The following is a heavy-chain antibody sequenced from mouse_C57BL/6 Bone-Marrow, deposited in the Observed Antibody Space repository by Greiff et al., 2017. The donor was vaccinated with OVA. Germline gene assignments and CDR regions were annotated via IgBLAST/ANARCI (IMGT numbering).Heavy chain of an antibody. J-gene: IGHJ1*03. CDR2: ISSGGSYT. V-gene: IGHV5-6*01. CDR1: GFTFSSYG. CDR3: ARRPDWYCDV. Sequence: VQLKESGGDLVKPGGSLKLSCAASGFTFSSYGMSWVRQTPDKRLEWVATISSGGSYTSYPDSVQGRFTISRDNAMNTLYLQRSRLKSEDAAMYYCARRPDWYCDVWGTGTTVTVSS.